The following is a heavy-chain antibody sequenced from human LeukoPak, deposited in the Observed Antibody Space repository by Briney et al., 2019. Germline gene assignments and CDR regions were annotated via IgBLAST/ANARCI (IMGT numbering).Heavy chain of an antibody. CDR2: INPNSGGT. J-gene: IGHJ4*02. Sequence: ASVKVSCKASGGTFSSYAISWVRQAPGQGLEWMGWINPNSGGTNYAQKFQGRVTMTRDTSISTAYMELSRLRSDDTAVYYCARLPSIGVDYWGQGTLVTVSS. V-gene: IGHV1-2*02. D-gene: IGHD6-6*01. CDR1: GGTFSSYA. CDR3: ARLPSIGVDY.